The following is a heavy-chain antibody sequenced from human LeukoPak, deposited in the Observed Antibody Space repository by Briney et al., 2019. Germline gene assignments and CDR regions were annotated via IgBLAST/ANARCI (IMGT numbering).Heavy chain of an antibody. CDR3: ARSGITIFGVVIIPAYDI. J-gene: IGHJ3*02. Sequence: SETLSLTCTASMGSITNYYWSWIRQSPGKGLEWIGYIYYSGSTNYNPSLKSRVTISVDTSKNQISLMLASVTAADTAVYYCARSGITIFGVVIIPAYDIWGQGTMVTVSS. CDR2: IYYSGST. V-gene: IGHV4-59*08. D-gene: IGHD3-3*01. CDR1: MGSITNYY.